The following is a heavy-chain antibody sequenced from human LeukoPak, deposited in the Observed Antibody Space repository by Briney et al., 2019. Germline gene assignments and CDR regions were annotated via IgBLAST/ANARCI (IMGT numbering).Heavy chain of an antibody. CDR1: GFNFNSYT. V-gene: IGHV3-23*05. J-gene: IGHJ4*02. CDR2: ILASGSPT. D-gene: IGHD6-13*01. Sequence: PGGSLRLSCAASGFNFNSYTMNWVRQAPGKGLQWVANILASGSPTHYADSVKGRFIISRDNSKNTVYLQMNSLRAEDTAVYYCANQYSSSWYRSGYWGQGTLVTVSS. CDR3: ANQYSSSWYRSGY.